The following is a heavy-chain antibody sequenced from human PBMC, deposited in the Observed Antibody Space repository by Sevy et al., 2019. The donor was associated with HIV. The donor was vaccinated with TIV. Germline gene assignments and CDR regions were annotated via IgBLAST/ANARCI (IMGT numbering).Heavy chain of an antibody. Sequence: SETLSLTCTVSGGSISSYYWSWIRQPAGKGLEWIGRIYTSGSTNYNPSLKSRVTMSVDTSKNQFSLKLSCVTAADTAVYYCARESATIFGVVSYMDVWGKGTTVTVSS. CDR1: GGSISSYY. CDR2: IYTSGST. J-gene: IGHJ6*03. D-gene: IGHD3-3*01. CDR3: ARESATIFGVVSYMDV. V-gene: IGHV4-4*07.